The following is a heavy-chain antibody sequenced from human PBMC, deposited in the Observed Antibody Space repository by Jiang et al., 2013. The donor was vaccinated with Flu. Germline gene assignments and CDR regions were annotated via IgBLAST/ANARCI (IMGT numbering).Heavy chain of an antibody. CDR2: ISYDGSNK. V-gene: IGHV3-30*18. J-gene: IGHJ5*02. CDR3: AKGRRVVIGYNWFDP. D-gene: IGHD3-22*01. Sequence: VVQPGRSLRLSCAASGFTFSSYGMHWVRQAPGKGLEWVAVISYDGSNKYYADSVKGRFTISRDNSKNTLYLQMNSLRAEDTAVYYCAKGRRVVIGYNWFDPWGQGTLVTVSS. CDR1: GFTFSSYG.